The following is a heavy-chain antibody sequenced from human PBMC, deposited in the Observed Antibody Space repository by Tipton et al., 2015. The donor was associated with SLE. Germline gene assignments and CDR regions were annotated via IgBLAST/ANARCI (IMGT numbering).Heavy chain of an antibody. J-gene: IGHJ4*02. D-gene: IGHD3-10*01. CDR2: INQDGSEK. V-gene: IGHV3-7*01. CDR3: ARHVCGVGECLVDY. Sequence: SLRLSCAASGFTFSSYSMNWVRQAPGKGLEWVANINQDGSEKYYVDSVKGRFTISRDNAKNSLYLEMNSLRAEDTAVYYCARHVCGVGECLVDYWGQGTLVTVSS. CDR1: GFTFSSYS.